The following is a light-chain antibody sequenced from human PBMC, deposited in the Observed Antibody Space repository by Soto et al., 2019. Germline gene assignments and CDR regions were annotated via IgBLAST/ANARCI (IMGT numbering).Light chain of an antibody. CDR1: QGISSN. V-gene: IGKV3-15*01. CDR2: DAS. CDR3: QQANDWPRT. Sequence: RVMTQSPVTLSVSPGERVTLSCRASQGISSNLAWYQQKPGHAPRILIFDASTRATGIPARFSGSGSGTDFTLTISSLQSEDFAVYYCQQANDWPRTFGQGTKVEI. J-gene: IGKJ1*01.